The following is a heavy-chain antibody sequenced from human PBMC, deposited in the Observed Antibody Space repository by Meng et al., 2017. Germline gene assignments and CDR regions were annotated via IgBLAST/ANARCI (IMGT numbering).Heavy chain of an antibody. CDR2: IPYDGSNK. CDR1: GFTFSSYA. Sequence: GGSLRLSCAASGFTFSSYAMHWVRQAPGKGLEWVAVIPYDGSNKYYADSVKGRFTISRDNSKNTLYLQMNSLRAEDTAVYYCARDRYYYGSGKEDPTDYWGQGTLVTVSS. V-gene: IGHV3-30*04. D-gene: IGHD3-10*01. J-gene: IGHJ4*02. CDR3: ARDRYYYGSGKEDPTDY.